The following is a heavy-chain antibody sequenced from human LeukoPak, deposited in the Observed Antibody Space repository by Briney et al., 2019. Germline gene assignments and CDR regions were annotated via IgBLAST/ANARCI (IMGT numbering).Heavy chain of an antibody. J-gene: IGHJ4*02. CDR1: GFTLSSYA. CDR3: AKAPVTTCSGAYCYPFDY. Sequence: GGSLRLSCGASGFTLSSYAMSWVRQAPGKGLEWVSAISVSGNTYHANSVKGRFTISRDSSKNTLYLQMNRLRAEDAAVYYCAKAPVTTCSGAYCYPFDYWGQGTLVTVSS. CDR2: ISVSGNT. V-gene: IGHV3-23*01. D-gene: IGHD2-21*01.